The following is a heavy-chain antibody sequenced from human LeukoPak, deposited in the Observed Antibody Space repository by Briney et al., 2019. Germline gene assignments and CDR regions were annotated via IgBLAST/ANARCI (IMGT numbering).Heavy chain of an antibody. J-gene: IGHJ6*03. V-gene: IGHV3-74*01. CDR2: INSDGGST. D-gene: IGHD4-17*01. Sequence: GGSLRLSCVASGFTFSSYWIHWVRQAPGKGLVWVSRINSDGGSTDYADSVKGRFTISRDNSKNTLYLQMNSLRAEDTAVYYCAKDPAFGGPDYGDYDYYYYYMDVWGKGTTVTVSS. CDR3: AKDPAFGGPDYGDYDYYYYYMDV. CDR1: GFTFSSYW.